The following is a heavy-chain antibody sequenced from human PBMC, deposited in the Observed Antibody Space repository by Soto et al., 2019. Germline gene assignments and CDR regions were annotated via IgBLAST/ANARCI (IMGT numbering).Heavy chain of an antibody. D-gene: IGHD6-19*01. CDR1: GYTFTSYA. Sequence: QVQLVQSGAEMKKPGASVKVSCKASGYTFTSYAMHWVRQAPGQRLEWMGWINAGNGNTKYSQKFQDRVTITRDTAGSTAYMELSSLRSEDTAVYYCARVSAVGIAVAGMSWFDPWGQGTLVTVSS. V-gene: IGHV1-3*01. J-gene: IGHJ5*02. CDR3: ARVSAVGIAVAGMSWFDP. CDR2: INAGNGNT.